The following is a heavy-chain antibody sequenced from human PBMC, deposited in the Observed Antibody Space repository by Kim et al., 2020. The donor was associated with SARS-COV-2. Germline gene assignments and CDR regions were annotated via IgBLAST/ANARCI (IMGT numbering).Heavy chain of an antibody. CDR3: ARHGVVAASLHYYYYGMGV. V-gene: IGHV5-51*01. CDR1: GYSFTSYW. Sequence: GGSLKLSCTGSGYSFTSYWIGWVRQMPGKGLEWMGIIYPGDSDTRYSPSFQGQVTISADKSISTAYLQWSSLEASDTAMYYCARHGVVAASLHYYYYGMGVWGQGTAVTVSS. J-gene: IGHJ6*02. CDR2: IYPGDSDT. D-gene: IGHD2-15*01.